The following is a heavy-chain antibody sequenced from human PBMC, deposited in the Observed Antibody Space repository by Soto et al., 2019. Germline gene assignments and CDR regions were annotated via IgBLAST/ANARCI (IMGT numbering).Heavy chain of an antibody. D-gene: IGHD2-21*02. J-gene: IGHJ4*02. CDR2: IGGSGDGT. Sequence: GGSLRLSCAASGFTFDGYAMSWVRQAPGKGLQWVSTIGGSGDGTYYADSVKGRFTISRDNSKNALYLQMNSLRAEDTAVYYCARETPHCGGDCFDYWGQGTLVTVSS. CDR1: GFTFDGYA. V-gene: IGHV3-23*01. CDR3: ARETPHCGGDCFDY.